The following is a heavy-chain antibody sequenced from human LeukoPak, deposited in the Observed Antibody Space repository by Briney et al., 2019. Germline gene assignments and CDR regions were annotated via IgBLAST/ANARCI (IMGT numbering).Heavy chain of an antibody. Sequence: GGSLRLSCAASGXSFSSSGMHWVRQAPGKGLEWVAVIWYDGTNKYYADSVKGRFTISRDNSKNTLCLQMNSLRAEDTAVYYCARDTVTMTAFDYWGQGTLVTVSS. V-gene: IGHV3-33*01. CDR3: ARDTVTMTAFDY. J-gene: IGHJ4*01. D-gene: IGHD3-22*01. CDR2: IWYDGTNK. CDR1: GXSFSSSG.